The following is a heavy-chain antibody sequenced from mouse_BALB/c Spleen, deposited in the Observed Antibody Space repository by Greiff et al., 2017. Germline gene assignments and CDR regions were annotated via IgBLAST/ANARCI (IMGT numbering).Heavy chain of an antibody. CDR2: ISYDGSN. CDR1: GYSITSGYY. J-gene: IGHJ3*01. CDR3: AREGHSSGFAY. V-gene: IGHV3-6*02. D-gene: IGHD3-1*01. Sequence: DVKLQESGPGLVKPSQSLSLTCSVTGYSITSGYYWNWIRQFPGNKLEWMGYISYDGSNNYNPSLKNRISITRDTSKNQFFLKLNSVTTEDTATYYCAREGHSSGFAYWGQGTLVTVSA.